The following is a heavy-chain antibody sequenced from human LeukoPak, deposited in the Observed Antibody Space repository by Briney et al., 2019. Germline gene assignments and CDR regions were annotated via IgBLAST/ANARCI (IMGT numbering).Heavy chain of an antibody. CDR3: ARDLGWSSSH. D-gene: IGHD6-6*01. Sequence: ASVKVSCKASGYTFTGHYMNWVRLAPGQGLEWMGWINPTGGTTYAQKFQDRVTMARDTSINTAYMELSGLRSDDTAVYYCARDLGWSSSHWGQGTLVTVSS. V-gene: IGHV1-2*02. CDR2: INPTGGT. CDR1: GYTFTGHY. J-gene: IGHJ4*02.